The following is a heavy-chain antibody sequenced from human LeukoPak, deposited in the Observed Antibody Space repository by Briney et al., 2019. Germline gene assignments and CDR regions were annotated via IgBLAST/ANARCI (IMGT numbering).Heavy chain of an antibody. V-gene: IGHV3-23*01. J-gene: IGHJ4*02. CDR1: FTXXSXA. D-gene: IGHD5-24*01. CDR2: ISCRGGSK. Sequence: FTXXSXAXXXXRQAPXKGLXXVSAISCRGGSKYYADSVKGRFTISRDNSKNTLYLQMNSLRAEDTAVYYCAKVTKDGYNDDYWGQGTLVTVSS. CDR3: AKVTKDGYNDDY.